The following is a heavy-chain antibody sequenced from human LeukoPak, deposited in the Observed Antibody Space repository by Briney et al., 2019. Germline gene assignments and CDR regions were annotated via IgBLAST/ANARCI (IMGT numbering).Heavy chain of an antibody. CDR1: GFTFGGYA. J-gene: IGHJ4*02. CDR3: ATPPRFYYDSSGSPHFGY. Sequence: GGSLRLSCAVSGFTFGGYAMSWVRQAPGKGLEWVSAISGSGGSTYYADSVNGRFTISRDNSKNTLYLEMNTLRAEDTAVYYCATPPRFYYDSSGSPHFGYWGQGTLVTVSS. D-gene: IGHD3-22*01. CDR2: ISGSGGST. V-gene: IGHV3-23*01.